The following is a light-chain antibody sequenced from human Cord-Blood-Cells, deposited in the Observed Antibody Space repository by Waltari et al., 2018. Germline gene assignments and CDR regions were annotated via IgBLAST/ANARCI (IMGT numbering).Light chain of an antibody. Sequence: QSALTQPRSVSGSPGQSVTIPCTGTSSDVGGYNYVSGYQQHPGKAPKLMIYDVSKRPSGIPDRFSGSQSDNTASLTISGLQAEDEADYYCCSYAGSYTYVFGTGTKVTVL. CDR1: SSDVGGYNY. J-gene: IGLJ1*01. V-gene: IGLV2-11*01. CDR3: CSYAGSYTYV. CDR2: DVS.